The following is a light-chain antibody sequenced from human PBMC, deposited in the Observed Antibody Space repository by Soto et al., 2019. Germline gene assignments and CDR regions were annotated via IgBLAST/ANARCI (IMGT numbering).Light chain of an antibody. CDR1: QSVSSY. CDR2: DAS. V-gene: IGKV3-11*01. J-gene: IGKJ4*01. CDR3: RQRSNWPLT. Sequence: EIVLTQSPATLSLSPGERATLSCRASQSVSSYLAWYQQKPGKAPRLLIYDASNRATGIPDRFSGSVSGPDFTLTIRNLEPEDFAVYYCRQRSNWPLTFGGGTKVEIK.